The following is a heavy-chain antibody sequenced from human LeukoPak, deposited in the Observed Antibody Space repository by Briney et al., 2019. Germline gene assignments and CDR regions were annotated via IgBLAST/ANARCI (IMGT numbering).Heavy chain of an antibody. J-gene: IGHJ3*02. CDR3: ARDSRRDDFWSGTDAFDI. V-gene: IGHV4-30-4*08. Sequence: SETLSLTCTVSGASISSHYWSWIRQPPGKGLEWIGYIYYSGSTYYNPSLKSRVTISVDTSKNQFSLKLSSVTAADTAVYYCARDSRRDDFWSGTDAFDIWGQGTMVTVSS. D-gene: IGHD3-3*01. CDR1: GASISSHY. CDR2: IYYSGST.